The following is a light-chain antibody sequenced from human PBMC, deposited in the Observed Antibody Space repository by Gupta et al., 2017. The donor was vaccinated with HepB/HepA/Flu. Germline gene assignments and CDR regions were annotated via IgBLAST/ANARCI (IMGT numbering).Light chain of an antibody. CDR2: WAS. J-gene: IGKJ1*01. V-gene: IGKV4-1*01. CDR1: QSILHSPQNKNY. Sequence: DIVMTQSPDSLAVSLGERATINCKASQSILHSPQNKNYLAWYQQKPGQPPKLLIYWASTRESGVPDRFSGSGSGTEFTLTISSLQAEDVAVYYCQQYYSALTWTFGQGTKAEIK. CDR3: QQYYSALTWT.